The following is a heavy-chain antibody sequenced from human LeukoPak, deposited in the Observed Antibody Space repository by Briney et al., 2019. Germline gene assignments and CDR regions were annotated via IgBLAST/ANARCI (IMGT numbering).Heavy chain of an antibody. Sequence: ASVKVSCKASGYTFTSYGIIWVRQAPGQGLEWMGWFSAYNGNTNYAQKLQGRVTMTTDTSTSTAYMELRSLRSDDTAVYYCARVGYYDFWSGYSAFDYWGQGTLVTVSS. J-gene: IGHJ4*02. CDR3: ARVGYYDFWSGYSAFDY. CDR1: GYTFTSYG. V-gene: IGHV1-18*01. CDR2: FSAYNGNT. D-gene: IGHD3-3*01.